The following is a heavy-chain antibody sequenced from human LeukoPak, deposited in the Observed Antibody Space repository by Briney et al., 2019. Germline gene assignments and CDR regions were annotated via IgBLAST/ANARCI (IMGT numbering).Heavy chain of an antibody. D-gene: IGHD1-20*01. J-gene: IGHJ4*02. CDR1: GFTFSSYG. CDR3: AKGRRRNWNDNFDY. Sequence: GGSLRLSCAASGFTFSSYGMHWVRQAPGKGLEWVAFIRYDGSNKYYADSVKGRFTISRDNSKNTLYLQMNSLRAEDTAVYYCAKGRRRNWNDNFDYWGQGTLVTVSS. V-gene: IGHV3-30*02. CDR2: IRYDGSNK.